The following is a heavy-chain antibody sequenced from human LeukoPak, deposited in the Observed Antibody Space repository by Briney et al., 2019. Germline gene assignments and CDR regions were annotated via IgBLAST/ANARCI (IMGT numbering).Heavy chain of an antibody. D-gene: IGHD1/OR15-1a*01. V-gene: IGHV4-59*01. CDR2: IYYSGST. CDR1: GGSFSGYY. Sequence: PSETLSLTCAVYGGSFSGYYWSWIRQPPGKGLEWIGYIYYSGSTNYNPSLKSRVTISVDTSKNQFSLKLSSVTAADTAVYYCARANWAGTMFDYWGQGTLVTVSS. J-gene: IGHJ4*02. CDR3: ARANWAGTMFDY.